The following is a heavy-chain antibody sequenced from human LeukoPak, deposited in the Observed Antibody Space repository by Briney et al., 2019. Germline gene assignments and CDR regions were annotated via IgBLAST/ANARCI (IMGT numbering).Heavy chain of an antibody. V-gene: IGHV1-46*01. CDR1: GYTFTSYG. CDR2: INPSGGST. Sequence: ASVKVSCKASGYTFTSYGISWVRQAPGQGLEWMGIINPSGGSTSYAQKFQGRVTMTRDTSTSTVYMELSSLRSEDTAVYYCARDRGPTVTADYWGQGTLVTVSS. D-gene: IGHD4-17*01. CDR3: ARDRGPTVTADY. J-gene: IGHJ4*02.